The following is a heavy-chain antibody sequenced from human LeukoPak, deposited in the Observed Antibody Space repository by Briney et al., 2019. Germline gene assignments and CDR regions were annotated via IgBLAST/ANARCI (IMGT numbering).Heavy chain of an antibody. V-gene: IGHV3-7*01. J-gene: IGHJ5*02. D-gene: IGHD3-10*01. Sequence: GGSLRLSCAASGFIFTSAWMTCLRQTPDKSWEDVAHMNDDGSGRFYVGSAKGRFNISREYTQHSVYLQLNRLRVEDTAVYYCAAWFGGSVPWGQGTLVTVSS. CDR3: AAWFGGSVP. CDR2: MNDDGSGR. CDR1: GFIFTSAW.